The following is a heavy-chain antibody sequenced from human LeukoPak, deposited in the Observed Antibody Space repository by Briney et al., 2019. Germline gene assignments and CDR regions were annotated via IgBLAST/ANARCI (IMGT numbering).Heavy chain of an antibody. CDR2: ISSSSYI. D-gene: IGHD3-10*01. J-gene: IGHJ4*02. CDR1: GFTFSSYS. CDR3: ASAAVWFGDYYFDY. V-gene: IGHV3-21*01. Sequence: GGSLRLSCAASGFTFSSYSMNWVRQAPGKGLEWVSSISSSSYIYYADSVKGRFTISRDNAKNSLYLQMNSLRAEDTAVYYCASAAVWFGDYYFDYWGQGTLVTVSS.